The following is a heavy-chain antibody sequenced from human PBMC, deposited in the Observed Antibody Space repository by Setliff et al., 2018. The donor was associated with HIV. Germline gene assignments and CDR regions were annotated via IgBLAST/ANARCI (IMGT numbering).Heavy chain of an antibody. Sequence: PSETLSLTCAVYGGSYSGYYWSWIRQPPGKGLEWIGEINHSGSTNYNPSLKSRVTTSVDTSNNQFSLILSPVTAADTAVYYCASGREAVAGALHFDYWGQGPLVTVSS. J-gene: IGHJ4*02. D-gene: IGHD6-19*01. CDR2: INHSGST. CDR3: ASGREAVAGALHFDY. CDR1: GGSYSGYY. V-gene: IGHV4-34*01.